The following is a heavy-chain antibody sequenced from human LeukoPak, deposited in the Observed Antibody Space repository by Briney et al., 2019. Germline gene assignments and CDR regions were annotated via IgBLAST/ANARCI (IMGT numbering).Heavy chain of an antibody. Sequence: ASVKVSCKASGGTFSSYAISWVRQAPGQGLEWMGGIIPIFGTANYAQKFQGRVTITADESTSTAYMELSSLRSEDTAAYYCASHNSGSYYVYWGQGTLVTVSS. CDR2: IIPIFGTA. CDR3: ASHNSGSYYVY. J-gene: IGHJ4*02. CDR1: GGTFSSYA. D-gene: IGHD1-26*01. V-gene: IGHV1-69*13.